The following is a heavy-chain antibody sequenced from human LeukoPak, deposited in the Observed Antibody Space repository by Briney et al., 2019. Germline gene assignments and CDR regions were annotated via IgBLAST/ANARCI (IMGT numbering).Heavy chain of an antibody. Sequence: GGSLRLSCAASGFTFSSYAMSWVRQAPGKGLEWVSAISGSGGSTYYADSVKGRFTISRDNSKNTLYLQMNSLKTEDTAVYYCTTDLYYDSSYWGQGTLVTVSS. CDR2: ISGSGGST. V-gene: IGHV3-23*01. CDR1: GFTFSSYA. D-gene: IGHD3-22*01. J-gene: IGHJ4*02. CDR3: TTDLYYDSSY.